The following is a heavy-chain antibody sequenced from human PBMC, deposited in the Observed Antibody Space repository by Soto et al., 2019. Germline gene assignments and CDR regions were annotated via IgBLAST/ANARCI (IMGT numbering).Heavy chain of an antibody. V-gene: IGHV3-15*07. CDR2: IKSKTDGGTT. CDR3: TSEDFDWFRYGDYGMDV. Sequence: GVSLRLSCAASGFTFSNAWMNWVRQAPGKGLEWVGRIKSKTDGGTTDYAAPVKGRFTISRDDSKNTLYLQMNSLKTEDTAVYYCTSEDFDWFRYGDYGMDVWGQGTTVTVSS. J-gene: IGHJ6*02. D-gene: IGHD3-9*01. CDR1: GFTFSNAW.